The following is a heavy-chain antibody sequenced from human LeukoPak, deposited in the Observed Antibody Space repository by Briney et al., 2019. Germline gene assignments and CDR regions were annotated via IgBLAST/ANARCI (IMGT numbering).Heavy chain of an antibody. J-gene: IGHJ4*02. Sequence: GGALRLFCAASGFTFSSYWMSWVRQAPGKGLEWVANIKEDGSEKYYVDSVKGRFTISRDNAKNSLYLQMNSLRGEDTAVYYCASYRSSVWSQWGQGTLVTVSS. CDR3: ASYRSSVWSQ. CDR1: GFTFSSYW. CDR2: IKEDGSEK. V-gene: IGHV3-7*01. D-gene: IGHD6-19*01.